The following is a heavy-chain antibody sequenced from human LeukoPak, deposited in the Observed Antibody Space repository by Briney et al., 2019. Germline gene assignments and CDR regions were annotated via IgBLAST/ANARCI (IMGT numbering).Heavy chain of an antibody. CDR3: AKSRLDHDAFDI. Sequence: ASVKVSGKASGGTFSSYAISWVRQAPGQGLEWMGGIIPIFGTANYAQKFQGRVTITADESTSTAYMELSSLRSEDTAVYYCAKSRLDHDAFDIWGQGTMVTVSS. V-gene: IGHV1-69*13. D-gene: IGHD1-1*01. J-gene: IGHJ3*02. CDR1: GGTFSSYA. CDR2: IIPIFGTA.